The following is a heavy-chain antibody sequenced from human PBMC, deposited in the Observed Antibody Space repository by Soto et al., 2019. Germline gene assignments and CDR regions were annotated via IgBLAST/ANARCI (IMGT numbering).Heavy chain of an antibody. Sequence: PSETLSLTCTVSGGSISSFHWSWVRQPPGKGLESIGYISYSGNTNYNPSLKSRVTISADTSKNQFSLKLSSVTAADTAVYYCAREVSGYPTDVWGQGTTVTVSS. J-gene: IGHJ6*02. CDR2: ISYSGNT. CDR1: GGSISSFH. D-gene: IGHD5-12*01. V-gene: IGHV4-59*12. CDR3: AREVSGYPTDV.